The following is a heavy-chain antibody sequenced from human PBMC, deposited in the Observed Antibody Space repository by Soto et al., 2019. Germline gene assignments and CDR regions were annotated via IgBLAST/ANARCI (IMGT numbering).Heavy chain of an antibody. Sequence: QVQLVQSGAEVKKPGASVKVSCKASGYTFTAYYMHWLRQAPGQGLEWMGWINPNSGGTKYAQKSQGWVTMTNDTSISTASMELSRLGSDDTAVYYCARGDFDSSANYYAGWFDPWGQGTLVTVSS. J-gene: IGHJ5*02. CDR2: INPNSGGT. V-gene: IGHV1-2*04. CDR3: ARGDFDSSANYYAGWFDP. D-gene: IGHD3-22*01. CDR1: GYTFTAYY.